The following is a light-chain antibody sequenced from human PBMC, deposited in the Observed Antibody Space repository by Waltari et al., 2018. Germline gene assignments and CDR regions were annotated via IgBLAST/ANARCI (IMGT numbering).Light chain of an antibody. J-gene: IGLJ3*02. Sequence: QSALTQPRPVSGSPGQSVTISCTGTSSDVGGYTYVSWYQQHPDKAPKLIIYDINKRPSGVPDRFSGSKSGNTASLTISGLQAEDEADYYCCSYVGSNIYWVFGGGTKLTVL. CDR1: SSDVGGYTY. V-gene: IGLV2-11*01. CDR3: CSYVGSNIYWV. CDR2: DIN.